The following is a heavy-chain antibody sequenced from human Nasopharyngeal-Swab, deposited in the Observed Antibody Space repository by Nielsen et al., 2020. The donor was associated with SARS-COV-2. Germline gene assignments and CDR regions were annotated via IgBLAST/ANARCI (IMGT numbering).Heavy chain of an antibody. D-gene: IGHD3-10*01. CDR2: ISSSGSTI. CDR3: ASLLWFGELPSDYYYYGMDV. Sequence: GESPKISCAASGFTFSDYYMGWIRQAPGKGLEWVSYISSSGSTIYYADSVKGRFTISRDNAKNSLYLQMNSLRAEDTAVYYCASLLWFGELPSDYYYYGMDVWGQGTTVTVSS. CDR1: GFTFSDYY. J-gene: IGHJ6*02. V-gene: IGHV3-11*04.